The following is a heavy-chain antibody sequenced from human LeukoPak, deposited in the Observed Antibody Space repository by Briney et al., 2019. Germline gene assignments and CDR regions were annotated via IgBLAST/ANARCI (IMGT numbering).Heavy chain of an antibody. Sequence: ASVKVSCKVSGYTLTELSMHWVRQAPGKGLEWMGGFDPEDGETIYAQKFQGRVTMTEDTSTGTAYMELSSLRSEDTAVYYCATGKRRWFGELEQWFDPWGQGTLVTVSS. CDR3: ATGKRRWFGELEQWFDP. CDR1: GYTLTELS. D-gene: IGHD3-10*01. V-gene: IGHV1-24*01. J-gene: IGHJ5*02. CDR2: FDPEDGET.